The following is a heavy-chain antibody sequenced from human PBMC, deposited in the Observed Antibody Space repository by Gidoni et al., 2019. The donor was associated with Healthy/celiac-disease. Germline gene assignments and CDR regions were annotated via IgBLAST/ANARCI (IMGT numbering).Heavy chain of an antibody. CDR3: TRDSEFDY. V-gene: IGHV3-49*05. CDR1: GFTFGDYD. Sequence: EVQLVESGGGLVKPGRSLRLSCTASGFTFGDYDMSWFRQAPGKGLEWVGFIRSKAYGGTTEYAASVKGRFTISRDDSKSIAYLQMNSLKTEDTAVYYCTRDSEFDYWGQGTLVAVSS. CDR2: IRSKAYGGTT. J-gene: IGHJ4*02.